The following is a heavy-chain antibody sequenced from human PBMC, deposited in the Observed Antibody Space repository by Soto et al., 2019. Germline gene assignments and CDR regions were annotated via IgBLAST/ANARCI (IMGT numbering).Heavy chain of an antibody. CDR3: AKDLSTSSGFYPDY. CDR2: ISYDGTNK. CDR1: GFSFMSYA. Sequence: GESLKISCAASGFSFMSYAMHWFRQAPGKGLEWVAAISYDGTNKFYADSVKARLTISRDNSKNTLSLEMNSLRAEDTALYYCAKDLSTSSGFYPDYWGQGTLVTVSS. V-gene: IGHV3-30-3*01. D-gene: IGHD3-22*01. J-gene: IGHJ4*02.